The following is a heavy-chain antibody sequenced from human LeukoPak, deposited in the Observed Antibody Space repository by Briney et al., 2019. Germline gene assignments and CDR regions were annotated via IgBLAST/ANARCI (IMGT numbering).Heavy chain of an antibody. CDR3: AREGMGLDY. CDR2: IYSGGST. Sequence: PSETLSLTCTVSGGSISSYSLSWIRQPAGKGLEWIGHIYSGGSTNYNPSLRSRVTMSVDASKNQFSLKLSSVTAADTAVYYCAREGMGLDYWGQGTLVTVSS. V-gene: IGHV4-4*07. CDR1: GGSISSYS. D-gene: IGHD1-14*01. J-gene: IGHJ4*02.